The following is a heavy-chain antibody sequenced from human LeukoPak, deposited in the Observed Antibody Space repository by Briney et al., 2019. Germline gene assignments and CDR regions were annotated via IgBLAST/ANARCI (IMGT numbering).Heavy chain of an antibody. V-gene: IGHV3-30-3*01. CDR1: GFTFSSYA. CDR3: ARLGGYSYGRDY. J-gene: IGHJ4*02. CDR2: ISYDGSNK. Sequence: PGRSLRLSCAASGFTFSSYAMHWVRQAPGKGLEWVAVISYDGSNKYYADSVKGRFTISRDNSKNTLYLQMNSLRAEDTAVYYCARLGGYSYGRDYWGQGTLVTVSS. D-gene: IGHD5-18*01.